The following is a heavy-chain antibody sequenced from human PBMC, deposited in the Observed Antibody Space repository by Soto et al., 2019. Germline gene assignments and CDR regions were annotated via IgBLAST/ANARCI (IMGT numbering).Heavy chain of an antibody. CDR1: GFTFSSYG. V-gene: IGHV3-30*18. D-gene: IGHD1-7*01. J-gene: IGHJ5*02. CDR2: ISYDGSNK. Sequence: GGSLRLSCAASGFTFSSYGMHWVRQAPGKGLEWVAVISYDGSNKYYADSVKGRFTISRDNSKNTLYLQMNSLRAEDTAVYYCAKDQVGWNYVVHNWFDPWGQGTLVTVSS. CDR3: AKDQVGWNYVVHNWFDP.